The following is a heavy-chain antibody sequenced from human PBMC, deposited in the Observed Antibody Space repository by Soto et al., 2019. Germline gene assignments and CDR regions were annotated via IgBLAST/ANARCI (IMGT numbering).Heavy chain of an antibody. Sequence: EAPMLESGGGLVPPGGSLRLSCAASGFTFRNYAMNWVRQAPGKGLEWVSGISGGSGDSTFYADSVKGRFTISRDNSKNTLQLQMNSLRTADTAVYYCAKNQPSWATLAAFDSWGQGTLVTVSS. V-gene: IGHV3-23*01. D-gene: IGHD2-2*01. CDR3: AKNQPSWATLAAFDS. CDR1: GFTFRNYA. J-gene: IGHJ4*02. CDR2: ISGGSGDST.